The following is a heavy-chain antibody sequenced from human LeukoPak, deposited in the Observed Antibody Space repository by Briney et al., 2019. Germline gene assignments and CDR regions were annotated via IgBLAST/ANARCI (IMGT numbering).Heavy chain of an antibody. V-gene: IGHV3-7*01. CDR2: RKQDGSEK. CDR1: GFTFSSYW. J-gene: IGHJ4*02. CDR3: ARLYSSSWYLEYYFDY. D-gene: IGHD6-13*01. Sequence: GGSLRLSCAASGFTFSSYWMTWVRQAPGKGLEWVANRKQDGSEKYYVDSVKGRFTISRDNTKNSLYLQMNSLRAEDTAVYYCARLYSSSWYLEYYFDYWGLGTLVTVSS.